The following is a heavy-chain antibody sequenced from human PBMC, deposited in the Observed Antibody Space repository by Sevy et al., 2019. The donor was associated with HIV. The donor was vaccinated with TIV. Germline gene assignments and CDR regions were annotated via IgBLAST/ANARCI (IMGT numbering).Heavy chain of an antibody. CDR2: IRGEANSFAT. J-gene: IGHJ4*02. D-gene: IGHD5-12*01. V-gene: IGHV3-73*01. CDR1: GFTFSGSP. CDR3: TAVATPPYSDGVFDY. Sequence: GGSLRLSCAASGFTFSGSPMHWVRQASGKGLEWVGRIRGEANSFATSYAASLKGRFTISRDDSKNTGYLQMNSLKTEDTAVYYCTAVATPPYSDGVFDYWGQGTLVTVSS.